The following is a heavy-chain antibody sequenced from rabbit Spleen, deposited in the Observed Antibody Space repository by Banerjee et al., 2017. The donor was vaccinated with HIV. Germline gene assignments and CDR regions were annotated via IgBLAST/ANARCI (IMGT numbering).Heavy chain of an antibody. CDR3: ARYNVGGASNYVNVNDLHL. CDR2: INSDSGRT. D-gene: IGHD8-1*01. V-gene: IGHV1S7*01. J-gene: IGHJ4*01. Sequence: QLVESGGGLVQPGGSLKLSCKASGFDISNYYMTWIRQAPGKGLEWIAHINSDSGRTYYANWVNGRFTASSHNAQNTLYLQLSSLTAADTATYFCARYNVGGASNYVNVNDLHLWGPGTLVTVS. CDR1: GFDISNYY.